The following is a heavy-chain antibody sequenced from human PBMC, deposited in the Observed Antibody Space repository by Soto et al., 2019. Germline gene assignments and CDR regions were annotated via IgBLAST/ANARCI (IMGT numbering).Heavy chain of an antibody. CDR1: GYTFTSYD. V-gene: IGHV1-8*01. D-gene: IGHD5-18*01. CDR3: ARGNSYGYVYYGMDV. J-gene: IGHJ6*02. CDR2: MNPNSGNT. Sequence: ASVKVSCKASGYTFTSYDINWVRQATGQGLEWMGWMNPNSGNTGYAQKFQGRVTMTRNTSISTAYMELSSLRSEDTAVYYCARGNSYGYVYYGMDVCGQGTTVTVSS.